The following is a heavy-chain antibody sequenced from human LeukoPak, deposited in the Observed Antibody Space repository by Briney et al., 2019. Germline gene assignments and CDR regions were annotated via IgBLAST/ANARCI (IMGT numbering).Heavy chain of an antibody. D-gene: IGHD3-22*01. V-gene: IGHV3-23*01. CDR2: ISGSGGST. Sequence: GGSLRLSCAASGFTFSSYAMSWVRQAPGKGLEWVSAISGSGGSTYYADSVKGWFTISRDNSKNTLYLQMNSLRAEDTAVYYCANVYYDSSGYYSRPPHAFDIWGQGTMVTVSS. CDR1: GFTFSSYA. J-gene: IGHJ3*02. CDR3: ANVYYDSSGYYSRPPHAFDI.